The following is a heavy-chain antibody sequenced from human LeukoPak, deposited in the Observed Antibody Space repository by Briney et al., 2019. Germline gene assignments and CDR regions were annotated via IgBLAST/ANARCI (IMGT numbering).Heavy chain of an antibody. D-gene: IGHD2-2*01. V-gene: IGHV1-8*01. Sequence: GASVKVSCKASGYTFTSYDINWVRQATGQGLEWMGWMNPNSGNTGYAQKLQGRVTMTTDTSTSTAYMELRSLRSDDTAVYYCARLTCSSTSCYLARYNWSDPWGQGTLVTVSS. J-gene: IGHJ5*02. CDR2: MNPNSGNT. CDR3: ARLTCSSTSCYLARYNWSDP. CDR1: GYTFTSYD.